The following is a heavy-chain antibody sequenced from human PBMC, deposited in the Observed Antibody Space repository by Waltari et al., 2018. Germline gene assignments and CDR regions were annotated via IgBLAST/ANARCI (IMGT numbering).Heavy chain of an antibody. J-gene: IGHJ4*02. CDR1: GFTVSSTY. Sequence: EVQLVETGGGLIQPGGSLRLSCAASGFTVSSTYMSWVRQAPGKGLEWVSVIYSGGSTYYADSVKGRFTISRDNSKNTLYLQMNSLRAEDTAVYYCARATYLAVAGDYWGQGTLVTVSS. CDR2: IYSGGST. CDR3: ARATYLAVAGDY. D-gene: IGHD6-19*01. V-gene: IGHV3-53*02.